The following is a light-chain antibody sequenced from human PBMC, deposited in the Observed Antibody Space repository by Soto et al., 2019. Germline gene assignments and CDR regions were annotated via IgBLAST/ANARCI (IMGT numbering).Light chain of an antibody. CDR1: QNINSW. CDR3: QQYHTYYT. V-gene: IGKV1-5*03. Sequence: IHRTQSPSTLSASVGDRVTLTCRASQNINSWLAWYQQKPGKAPKLRIYEASSLEKGVPARFGGSGSGTEFTLTISGLQPDDSASYYCQQYHTYYTFGQGTKVDI. J-gene: IGKJ2*01. CDR2: EAS.